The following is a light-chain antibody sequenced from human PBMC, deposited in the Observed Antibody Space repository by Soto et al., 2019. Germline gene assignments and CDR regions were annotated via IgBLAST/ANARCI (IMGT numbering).Light chain of an antibody. CDR3: SSYTSRATLI. Sequence: QSALTQPASVSGSLGQSITISCSGTSSDVGGGYNYVSWYQQHPGKAPKLMIYEVTNRPSGISYRFSGSKSGNTASLTISGLQAEDEADYYCSSYTSRATLIFGGGTKLT. CDR1: SSDVGGGYNY. J-gene: IGLJ2*01. CDR2: EVT. V-gene: IGLV2-14*01.